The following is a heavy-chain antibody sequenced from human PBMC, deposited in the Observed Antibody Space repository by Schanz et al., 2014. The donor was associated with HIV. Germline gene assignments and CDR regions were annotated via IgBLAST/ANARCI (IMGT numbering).Heavy chain of an antibody. CDR3: ARGTAMGAFDI. J-gene: IGHJ3*02. CDR1: GYTFTSYY. V-gene: IGHV1-2*02. Sequence: QVQLVQSGAEVKKPGASVKVSCKASGYTFTSYYMHWVRQAPGQGLEWMGFVNPDSGGTNYAQKFRGRVTMTRDTSISTAYMELSRLTSDDTAVYYCARGTAMGAFDIWGQGTMVTVSS. CDR2: VNPDSGGT. D-gene: IGHD2-21*02.